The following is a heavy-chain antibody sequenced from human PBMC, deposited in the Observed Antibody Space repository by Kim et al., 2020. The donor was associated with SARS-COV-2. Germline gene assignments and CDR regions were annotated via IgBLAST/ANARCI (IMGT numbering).Heavy chain of an antibody. CDR3: TRSPQIVGAKGNFDY. J-gene: IGHJ4*02. CDR1: GFTFGDYA. Sequence: GGSLRLSCTASGFTFGDYAMSWFRQAPGKGLEWVGFIRSKAYGGTTEYAASVKGRFTISRDDSKSIAYLQMNSLKTEDTAVYYCTRSPQIVGAKGNFDYWGQGALVTVSS. D-gene: IGHD1-26*01. V-gene: IGHV3-49*03. CDR2: IRSKAYGGTT.